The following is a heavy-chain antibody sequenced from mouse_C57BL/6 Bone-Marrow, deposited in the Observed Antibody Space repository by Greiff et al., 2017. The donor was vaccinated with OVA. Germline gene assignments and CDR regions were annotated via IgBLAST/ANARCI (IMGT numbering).Heavy chain of an antibody. D-gene: IGHD1-1*01. Sequence: VQLQQSGAELARPGASVKMSCKASGYTFTSYTMHWVKQRPGQGLEWIGYINPSSGYTKYNQKFKDKATLTADKSSSTAYMQLSSLTSEDSAVYYCARDTTVVATGDYWGQGTTLTVSS. CDR3: ARDTTVVATGDY. V-gene: IGHV1-4*01. CDR2: INPSSGYT. J-gene: IGHJ2*01. CDR1: GYTFTSYT.